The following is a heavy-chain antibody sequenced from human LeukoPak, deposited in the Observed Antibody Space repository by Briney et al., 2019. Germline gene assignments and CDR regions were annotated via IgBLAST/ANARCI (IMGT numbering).Heavy chain of an antibody. CDR3: ASPSPVVATNTEALYFDY. Sequence: SVKVSCKASGGTFSSYAISWVRQAPGQGPEWMGGIIPIFGTANYAQRFQGRVTITADESTSTAYMELSSLRSEDTAVYYCASPSPVVATNTEALYFDYWGQGTLVTVSS. CDR2: IIPIFGTA. J-gene: IGHJ4*02. CDR1: GGTFSSYA. D-gene: IGHD5-12*01. V-gene: IGHV1-69*13.